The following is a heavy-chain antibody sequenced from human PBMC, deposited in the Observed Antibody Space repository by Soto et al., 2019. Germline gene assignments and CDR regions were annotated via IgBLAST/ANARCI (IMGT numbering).Heavy chain of an antibody. V-gene: IGHV3-48*02. CDR3: ASRHLADCSGTSCLYYFDY. J-gene: IGHJ4*02. Sequence: EVQLVESGGGLVQPGGSLRLSCAASGITFSGFTMNWVRQAPGRGLEWISYISRSGETIYYADSVKGRFTISRDNAENSLYLQMNSLRDEDTAVYYCASRHLADCSGTSCLYYFDYCGQGTLVTVSS. D-gene: IGHD2-2*01. CDR1: GITFSGFT. CDR2: ISRSGETI.